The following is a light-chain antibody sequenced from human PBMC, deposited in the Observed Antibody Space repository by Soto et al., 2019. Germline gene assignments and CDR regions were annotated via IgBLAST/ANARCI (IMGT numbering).Light chain of an antibody. CDR3: QQRSNWPPT. CDR1: QSVSSC. CDR2: DAS. Sequence: EIVLTQSPASLSLSPGERATLSCRASQSVSSCLAWYQQKPGQAPRLLIYDASNRATGIPARFSGSGSGTDFTRTISSLEPEDFAVYYCQQRSNWPPTFGQGTKLEIK. V-gene: IGKV3-11*01. J-gene: IGKJ2*01.